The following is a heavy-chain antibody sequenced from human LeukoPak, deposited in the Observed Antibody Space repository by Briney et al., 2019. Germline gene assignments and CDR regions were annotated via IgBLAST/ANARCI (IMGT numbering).Heavy chain of an antibody. CDR1: GFTFSIYG. CDR2: IWYDGSNK. D-gene: IGHD3-3*01. V-gene: IGHV3-33*06. Sequence: GGSLRLSCAASGFTFSIYGMHWVRQAPGKGLEWVAVIWYDGSNKYYADSVKGRFTISRDNSKNTLYLQMNSLRAEDTAVYYCAKDYDFWSGYPRPVDYWGQGTLVTVSS. CDR3: AKDYDFWSGYPRPVDY. J-gene: IGHJ4*02.